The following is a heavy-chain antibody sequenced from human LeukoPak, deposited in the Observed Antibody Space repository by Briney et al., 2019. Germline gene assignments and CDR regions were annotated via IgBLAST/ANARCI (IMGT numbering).Heavy chain of an antibody. CDR2: IYTSGST. D-gene: IGHD2-15*01. CDR3: ARETVVAAIVTYYYYYYMDV. J-gene: IGHJ6*03. Sequence: KPSETLSLTCTVSGGSISNYYWSWIRQPAGKGLEWIGRIYTSGSTNYNPSLKSRVTMSVDTSKNQFSLKLSSVTAADTAVYYCARETVVAAIVTYYYYYYMDVWGKGTTVTVSS. V-gene: IGHV4-4*07. CDR1: GGSISNYY.